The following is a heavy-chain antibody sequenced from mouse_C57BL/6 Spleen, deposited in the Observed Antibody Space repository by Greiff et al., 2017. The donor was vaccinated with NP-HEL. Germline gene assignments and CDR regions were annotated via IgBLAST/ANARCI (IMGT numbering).Heavy chain of an antibody. J-gene: IGHJ1*03. CDR2: INPGSGGT. Sequence: QVQLQQSGAELVRPGTSVKVSCKASGYAFTNYLIEWVKQRPGQGLEWIGVINPGSGGTNYNEKFKGKATLTADKSSSTAYMQLSSLTSEDSAVYFCARGNLDFDVWGTGTTVTVSS. V-gene: IGHV1-54*01. CDR1: GYAFTNYL. CDR3: ARGNLDFDV.